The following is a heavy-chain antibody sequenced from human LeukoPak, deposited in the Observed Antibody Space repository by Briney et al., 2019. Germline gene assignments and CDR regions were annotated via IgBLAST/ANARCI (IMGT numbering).Heavy chain of an antibody. V-gene: IGHV3-21*01. D-gene: IGHD3-16*01. CDR2: IGGSSSFV. Sequence: GGFLRLPCAASGFTFSSYTMNWVRQAPGKGLEWVSSIGGSSSFVFYADSVKGRFTISRDNAKNSLYLQMNSLRVEDTAVYYCARVQGERRDYWGQGTLVSVSS. J-gene: IGHJ4*02. CDR1: GFTFSSYT. CDR3: ARVQGERRDY.